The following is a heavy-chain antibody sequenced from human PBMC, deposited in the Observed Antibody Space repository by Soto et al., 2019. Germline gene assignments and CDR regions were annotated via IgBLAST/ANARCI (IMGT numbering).Heavy chain of an antibody. CDR3: ARGFTYYDSSGYPYDAFDI. D-gene: IGHD3-22*01. Sequence: TGGSLRLSCAASGFTFNNYAMNWVRQAPGKGLEWVSSISSSSSYIYYADSVKGRFTISRDNAKNSLYLQMNSLRAEDTAVYYCARGFTYYDSSGYPYDAFDIWGQGTMVTVSS. CDR1: GFTFNNYA. CDR2: ISSSSSYI. J-gene: IGHJ3*02. V-gene: IGHV3-21*01.